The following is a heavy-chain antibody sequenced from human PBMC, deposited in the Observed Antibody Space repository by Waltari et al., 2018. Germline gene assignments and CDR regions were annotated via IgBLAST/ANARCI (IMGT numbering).Heavy chain of an antibody. CDR1: GYTFTSYY. V-gene: IGHV1-46*01. CDR2: INPSGGST. CDR3: ARKGRQLVPFDY. Sequence: QVQLVQSGAEVKKPGASVKVSCKASGYTFTSYYLHWVRQAPGQGLEWRGIINPSGGSTSYAQHFQGRVTMTRDTSTSTVYMELSSLRSEDTAVYYCARKGRQLVPFDYWGQGTLVTVSS. D-gene: IGHD6-6*01. J-gene: IGHJ4*02.